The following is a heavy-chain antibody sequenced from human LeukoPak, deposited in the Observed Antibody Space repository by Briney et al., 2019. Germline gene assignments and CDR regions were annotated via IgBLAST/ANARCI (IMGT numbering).Heavy chain of an antibody. CDR3: ARVGPPAGYCSGGSCLRRYGMDV. D-gene: IGHD2-15*01. Sequence: SQTLSLTCAISGDSVSSNSAAWNWIRQSPSRGLEWLGRTYYRSKWYNDYAVSVKSRITINPDTSKNQFSLQLNSVTPEDTAVYYCARVGPPAGYCSGGSCLRRYGMDVWGQGTTVIVSS. CDR2: TYYRSKWYN. V-gene: IGHV6-1*01. CDR1: GDSVSSNSAA. J-gene: IGHJ6*02.